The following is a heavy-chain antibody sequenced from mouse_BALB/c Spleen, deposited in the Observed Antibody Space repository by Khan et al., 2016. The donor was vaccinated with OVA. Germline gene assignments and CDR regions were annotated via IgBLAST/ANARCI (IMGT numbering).Heavy chain of an antibody. Sequence: EVELVESGGGLVQPGGSLRLSCATSGFTFTDYYMSWVRQPPGKALEWLGFIRNKANGYTTEYSASVKGRFTISRDNSQNILYLQMNTLRTEDSATYYCARDRGKVYRYAAYWGQVTLVTVSA. J-gene: IGHJ3*01. CDR1: GFTFTDYY. D-gene: IGHD2-14*01. V-gene: IGHV7-3*02. CDR2: IRNKANGYTT. CDR3: ARDRGKVYRYAAY.